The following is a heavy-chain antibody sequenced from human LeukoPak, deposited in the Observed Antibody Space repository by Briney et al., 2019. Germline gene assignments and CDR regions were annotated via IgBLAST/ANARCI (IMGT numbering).Heavy chain of an antibody. CDR1: GFIFSSYW. V-gene: IGHV3-74*01. Sequence: GGSLRLSCAASGFIFSSYWMHWVRQAPGKGLVWVSRIHSDGSGTTYADSVKGRFTISRDNAKNSLYLQMNSLRAEDTAVYYCARDRMGIAADSDYYYGMDVWGQGTTVTVSS. D-gene: IGHD6-13*01. CDR3: ARDRMGIAADSDYYYGMDV. J-gene: IGHJ6*02. CDR2: IHSDGSGT.